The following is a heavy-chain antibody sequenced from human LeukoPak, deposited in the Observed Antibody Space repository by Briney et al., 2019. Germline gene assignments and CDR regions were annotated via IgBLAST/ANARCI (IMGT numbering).Heavy chain of an antibody. V-gene: IGHV3-20*04. CDR2: INWNGGST. CDR1: GFAFDDYG. Sequence: GGSLRLSCAASGFAFDDYGMSWVRQAPGKGLEWVSGINWNGGSTGYADSVKGRFTISRDNAKNSLYLQMNSLRAEDTALYYCARSPLTMVREASRFDYWGQGTLVTVSS. CDR3: ARSPLTMVREASRFDY. D-gene: IGHD3-10*01. J-gene: IGHJ4*02.